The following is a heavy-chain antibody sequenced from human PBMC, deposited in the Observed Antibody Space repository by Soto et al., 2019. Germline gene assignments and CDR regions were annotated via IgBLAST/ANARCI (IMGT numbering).Heavy chain of an antibody. V-gene: IGHV3-30-3*01. CDR1: GFTFSDYA. CDR2: ISYDGSKK. Sequence: PGGSLRLSCAVSGFTFSDYAMHWVRQAPGKGLEWVAVISYDGSKKDYADSVKGRFTISRDNSKNTVFLQMNSLRTEDTAVYYCARDSAAVGNFDSWGQGTLVTVSS. D-gene: IGHD6-13*01. CDR3: ARDSAAVGNFDS. J-gene: IGHJ4*02.